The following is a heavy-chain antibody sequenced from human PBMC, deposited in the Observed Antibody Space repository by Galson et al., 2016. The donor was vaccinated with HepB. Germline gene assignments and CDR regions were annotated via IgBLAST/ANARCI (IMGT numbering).Heavy chain of an antibody. J-gene: IGHJ4*02. V-gene: IGHV3-23*01. CDR1: GFTYDTYA. CDR2: ISRTGEYT. Sequence: SLRLSCAASGFTYDTYALSWVRQAPGKGLEWVSSISRTGEYTYYADSVWGRFVISRDHSKNTLYLEVYSLRTEDAALYYCAKGAPPYDNCGYYYFDHWGQGTLVTVSS. D-gene: IGHD3-22*01. CDR3: AKGAPPYDNCGYYYFDH.